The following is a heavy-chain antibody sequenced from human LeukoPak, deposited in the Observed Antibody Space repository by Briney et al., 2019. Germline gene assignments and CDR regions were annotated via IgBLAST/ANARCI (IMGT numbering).Heavy chain of an antibody. D-gene: IGHD3-22*01. J-gene: IGHJ4*02. Sequence: GESLQISCKGSGYSFTSYWVGWVRPMPGKGLGWMGIIYPGDSDTRYSPSFQGQVTISADKSISTAYLQWSSLKASDTAMYYCARLYDSSGLTFDYWGQGTLVTVSS. CDR1: GYSFTSYW. V-gene: IGHV5-51*01. CDR3: ARLYDSSGLTFDY. CDR2: IYPGDSDT.